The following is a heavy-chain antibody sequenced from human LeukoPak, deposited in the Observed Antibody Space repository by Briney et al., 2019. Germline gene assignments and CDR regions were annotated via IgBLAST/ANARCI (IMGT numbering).Heavy chain of an antibody. CDR1: VFTFSSYG. Sequence: PGRSLRLSCAATVFTFSSYGMHWVSQAPGKGLEWVAVIWYDGSNKYSAHSVKGRFTLSRDNSKNTLYLQTHSLRAEDTAVYYCARDHLRYFDWLDYWGQGTLVTVSS. CDR2: IWYDGSNK. J-gene: IGHJ4*02. CDR3: ARDHLRYFDWLDY. D-gene: IGHD3-9*01. V-gene: IGHV3-33*01.